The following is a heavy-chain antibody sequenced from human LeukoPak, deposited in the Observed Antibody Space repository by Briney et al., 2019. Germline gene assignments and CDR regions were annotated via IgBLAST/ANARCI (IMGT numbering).Heavy chain of an antibody. D-gene: IGHD5-18*01. J-gene: IGHJ4*02. CDR2: ISSSSSTI. CDR1: GFTFSSYS. V-gene: IGHV3-48*01. Sequence: PGGSLRLSCAASGFTFSSYSMNWVRQAPGKGLEWVSYISSSSSTIYYADSVKGRFTISRGNAKNSLYLQMNSLRAEDTAVYYCARDLDKYGYSYGLDYWGQGTLVTVSS. CDR3: ARDLDKYGYSYGLDY.